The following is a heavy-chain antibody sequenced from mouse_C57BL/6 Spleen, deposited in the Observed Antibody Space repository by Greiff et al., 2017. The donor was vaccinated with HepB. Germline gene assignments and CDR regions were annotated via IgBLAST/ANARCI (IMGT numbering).Heavy chain of an antibody. CDR1: GYAFSSSW. CDR2: IYPGDGDT. D-gene: IGHD2-5*01. Sequence: QVQLQQSGPELVKPGASVKISCKASGYAFSSSWMNWVKQRPGKGLEWIGRIYPGDGDTNYNGKFKGKATLTADKSSSTAYMQLSSLTSEDSAVYFCARYYSNLFDYWGQGTTLTVSS. CDR3: ARYYSNLFDY. V-gene: IGHV1-82*01. J-gene: IGHJ2*01.